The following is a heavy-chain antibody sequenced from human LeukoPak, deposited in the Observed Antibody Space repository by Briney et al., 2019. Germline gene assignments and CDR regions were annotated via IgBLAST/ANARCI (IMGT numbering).Heavy chain of an antibody. Sequence: PSQTLSLTCAVSGGSISSGGYSWSWIRQPPGKGLECIGYIFHNGGTYYNASLRSRVTISADRSENQFSLELTSVTAADTAVYYCARGHADSAMVYFDYWGQGKLVTVSS. V-gene: IGHV4-30-2*01. CDR2: IFHNGGT. CDR1: GGSISSGGYS. J-gene: IGHJ4*02. D-gene: IGHD5-18*01. CDR3: ARGHADSAMVYFDY.